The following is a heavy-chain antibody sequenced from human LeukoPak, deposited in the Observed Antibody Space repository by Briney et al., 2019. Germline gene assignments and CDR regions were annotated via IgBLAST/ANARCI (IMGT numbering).Heavy chain of an antibody. CDR2: TYYRSKWDN. J-gene: IGHJ2*01. CDR1: GDSVSSNSAT. Sequence: SQTLSLTCAISGDSVSSNSATLNWIRQSPSRGLEWLGRTYYRSKWDNDYPVSVKSRITINPDTSKNQFSLQLNSVTPEDTAVYYCARGLYRYFDLWGRGTLVTVSS. CDR3: ARGLYRYFDL. V-gene: IGHV6-1*01.